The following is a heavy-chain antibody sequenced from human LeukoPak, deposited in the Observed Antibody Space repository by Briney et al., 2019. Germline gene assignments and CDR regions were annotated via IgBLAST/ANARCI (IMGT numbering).Heavy chain of an antibody. D-gene: IGHD5-24*01. CDR1: GYSFTSYW. Sequence: GESLKISCKGSGYSFTSYWIGWVRQMPGKGLEWMGIIYPGDSDTRYSPSFQGQVTISADKSISTAYLQWSSLKASDTAMYYCARSRLTIDYYYYYMDVWGQGTTVTVSS. CDR3: ARSRLTIDYYYYYMDV. J-gene: IGHJ6*03. CDR2: IYPGDSDT. V-gene: IGHV5-51*01.